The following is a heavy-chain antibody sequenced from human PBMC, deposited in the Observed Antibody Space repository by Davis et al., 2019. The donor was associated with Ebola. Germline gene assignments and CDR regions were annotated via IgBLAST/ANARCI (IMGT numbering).Heavy chain of an antibody. D-gene: IGHD2-8*01. V-gene: IGHV3-23*01. Sequence: GESLKISCAASGFTFSSYAMSWVRQAPGKGLEWVSAISGSGGSTYYADSVKGRFTSSRDNSKNTLYLQMNSLRAEDTAVYYCAKDGDCTNGVCYQAGYFDYWGQGTLVTVSS. CDR2: ISGSGGST. J-gene: IGHJ4*02. CDR3: AKDGDCTNGVCYQAGYFDY. CDR1: GFTFSSYA.